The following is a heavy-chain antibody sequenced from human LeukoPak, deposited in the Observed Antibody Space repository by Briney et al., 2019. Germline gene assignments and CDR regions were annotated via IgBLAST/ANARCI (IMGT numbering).Heavy chain of an antibody. J-gene: IGHJ3*02. Sequence: GASVKVSCKASGYTFTTYLIHWVRQAPGQGLEWIGELHPVTGGTNYAQKFQGRVTMTRDTSTSTVYLELSSLTSEDTAVYFCARDPANGRPDAYDIWGQGTRVTVSS. V-gene: IGHV1-46*01. CDR1: GYTFTTYL. CDR3: ARDPANGRPDAYDI. CDR2: LHPVTGGT. D-gene: IGHD1-26*01.